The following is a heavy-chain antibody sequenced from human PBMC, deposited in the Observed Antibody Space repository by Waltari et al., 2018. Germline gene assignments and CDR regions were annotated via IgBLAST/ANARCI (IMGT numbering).Heavy chain of an antibody. V-gene: IGHV3-7*01. CDR2: INYDGSQK. D-gene: IGHD2-2*01. Sequence: EVQRVESGGGLVQPGGPLRLSCGASGFTFSRYWMSWVRQTPGKGLEWVANINYDGSQKYYVDSVKGRFTISRDNAKNSVYLQMNSLRVEDTAVYYCAKSRGFEYWGQGSLITVSS. CDR3: AKSRGFEY. CDR1: GFTFSRYW. J-gene: IGHJ4*02.